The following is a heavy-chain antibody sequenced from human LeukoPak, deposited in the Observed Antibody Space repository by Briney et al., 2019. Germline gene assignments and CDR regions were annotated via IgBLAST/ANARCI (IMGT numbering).Heavy chain of an antibody. J-gene: IGHJ4*02. CDR1: GYTFTSYG. CDR2: ISAYNGNT. Sequence: ASVKVSCKASGYTFTSYGISWVRQAPGQGLEWMGWISAYNGNTNYAQKLQGRVTMTTGTSTSTAYMELRSLRSDDTAVYYCARDGLIYCSSTSCPPLKCDYWGQGTLVTVSS. V-gene: IGHV1-18*04. CDR3: ARDGLIYCSSTSCPPLKCDY. D-gene: IGHD2-2*01.